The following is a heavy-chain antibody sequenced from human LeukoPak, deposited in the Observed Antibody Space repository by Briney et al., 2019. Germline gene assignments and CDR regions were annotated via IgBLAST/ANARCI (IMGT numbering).Heavy chain of an antibody. V-gene: IGHV1-2*02. CDR3: ARDQPALDY. CDR2: INLNTGDA. J-gene: IGHJ4*02. Sequence: GASVKVSCKASGFTFIGYYMHWVRRAPGQGLEWMGWINLNTGDADYAPKFQGRVTMTRDTSITTAYTELSRLRYDDTAVYYCARDQPALDYWGRGTLVTVSS. CDR1: GFTFIGYY.